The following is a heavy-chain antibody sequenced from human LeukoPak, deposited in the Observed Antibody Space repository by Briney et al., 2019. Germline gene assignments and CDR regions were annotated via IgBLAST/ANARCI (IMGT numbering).Heavy chain of an antibody. D-gene: IGHD3-22*01. V-gene: IGHV3-7*05. CDR1: GFTFSSYW. Sequence: GGSLRLSCAASGFTFSSYWMSWVRQAPGKGLEWVANIKQDGSEKYYVDSVKGRFTISRDNAKNSLYLQMNSLRAEDTAVYFCASVGHYYDSSGYYSYYFEYWGQGTLGTVSS. CDR2: IKQDGSEK. CDR3: ASVGHYYDSSGYYSYYFEY. J-gene: IGHJ4*02.